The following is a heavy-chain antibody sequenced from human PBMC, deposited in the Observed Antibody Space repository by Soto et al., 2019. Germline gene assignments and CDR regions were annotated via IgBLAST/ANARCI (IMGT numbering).Heavy chain of an antibody. CDR3: VRVANGGDWLY. CDR1: GFGFSSYG. V-gene: IGHV1-18*04. D-gene: IGHD2-21*02. Sequence: ASVKVSGKASGFGFSSYGFSCVRQAPGQGLEWMGWVSAFNGDTHYGQRFQGRLTMTTDTSTSTVYMELRSLRSDDTAVYYCVRVANGGDWLYWGQGSLVTVSS. CDR2: VSAFNGDT. J-gene: IGHJ4*02.